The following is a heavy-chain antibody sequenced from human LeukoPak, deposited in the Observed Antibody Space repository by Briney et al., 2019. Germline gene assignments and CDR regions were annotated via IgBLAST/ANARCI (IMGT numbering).Heavy chain of an antibody. D-gene: IGHD3-3*01. J-gene: IGHJ5*02. CDR1: GGTFSSYA. CDR2: IIPIFGTA. Sequence: GASVKVSCKASGGTFSSYAISWVRQAPGQGLEWMGGIIPIFGTANYAQKFQGRVTITADESTSTAYMELSSLRSEDTAVCYCACLWSGYTYNWFDPWGQGTLVTVSS. CDR3: ACLWSGYTYNWFDP. V-gene: IGHV1-69*13.